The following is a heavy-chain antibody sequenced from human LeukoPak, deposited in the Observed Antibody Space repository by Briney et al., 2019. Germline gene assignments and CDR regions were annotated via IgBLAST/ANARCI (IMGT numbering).Heavy chain of an antibody. Sequence: ASVKVSCKASGYTFTSYDINWVRQAPGQGLEWMGWMNPNSGNTGYAQKFQGRVTMTRNTSISTAYMELSSLRSEDTAVYYCARGCGSTSCYLLDYWGQGTLVTVSS. CDR2: MNPNSGNT. V-gene: IGHV1-8*01. CDR1: GYTFTSYD. J-gene: IGHJ4*02. CDR3: ARGCGSTSCYLLDY. D-gene: IGHD2-2*01.